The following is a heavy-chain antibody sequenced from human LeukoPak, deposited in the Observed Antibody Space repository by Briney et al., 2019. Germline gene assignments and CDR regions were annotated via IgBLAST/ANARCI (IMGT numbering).Heavy chain of an antibody. V-gene: IGHV4-61*05. Sequence: PSETLSLTCTVSGGSISSSRYFWGWIRQPPGKGLEWIGYIYYSGSSNYNPSLKSRVTISVDTSKNQFSLKLSSVTAADTAVYYCARVPRSYYYYYYMDVWGKGTTVTVSS. CDR2: IYYSGSS. J-gene: IGHJ6*03. CDR1: GGSISSSRYF. CDR3: ARVPRSYYYYYYMDV. D-gene: IGHD2-2*01.